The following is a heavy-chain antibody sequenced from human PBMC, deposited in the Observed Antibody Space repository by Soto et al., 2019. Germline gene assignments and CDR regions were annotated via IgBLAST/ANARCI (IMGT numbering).Heavy chain of an antibody. J-gene: IGHJ5*02. Sequence: EVQLVESGGGLVQPGGSLRLSCAASGFTFSSDWMSWVRQAPGKGLEWVANIKQDGSEKYYVDAVRGRFTISRDNAKNSLYLQMNSLRAEDTAVYYCARGTTIFGVVSWFDPWGQGTLVTVSS. CDR2: IKQDGSEK. CDR1: GFTFSSDW. D-gene: IGHD3-3*01. V-gene: IGHV3-7*01. CDR3: ARGTTIFGVVSWFDP.